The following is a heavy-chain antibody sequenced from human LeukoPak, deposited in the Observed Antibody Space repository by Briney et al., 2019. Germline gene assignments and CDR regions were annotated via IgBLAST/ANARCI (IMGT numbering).Heavy chain of an antibody. J-gene: IGHJ4*02. D-gene: IGHD3-22*01. CDR1: GFTFSSYS. V-gene: IGHV3-21*01. Sequence: GGSLRLSCAASGFTFSSYSMNWVRQAPGKGLEWVSSISSSSSYIYYADSVKGRFTISRDNAKNSLYLQMNSLRAEDTAVYYCAKVGYYYDSSGYPDHFDYWSQGTLVTVSS. CDR3: AKVGYYYDSSGYPDHFDY. CDR2: ISSSSSYI.